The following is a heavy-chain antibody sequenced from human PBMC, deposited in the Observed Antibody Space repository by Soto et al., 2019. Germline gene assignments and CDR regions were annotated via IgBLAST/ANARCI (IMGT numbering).Heavy chain of an antibody. CDR2: ICHSGST. Sequence: SETLSLTCAVSGGSISSGGYSWSWIRQPPGKGLEWIGYICHSGSTYHNPSLKSRVTISVDRSKNQFSLKLSSVTAADTAVYYCARVGPYSSSSVFDPWGQGTLVTVSS. V-gene: IGHV4-30-2*01. CDR1: GGSISSGGYS. CDR3: ARVGPYSSSSVFDP. D-gene: IGHD6-6*01. J-gene: IGHJ5*02.